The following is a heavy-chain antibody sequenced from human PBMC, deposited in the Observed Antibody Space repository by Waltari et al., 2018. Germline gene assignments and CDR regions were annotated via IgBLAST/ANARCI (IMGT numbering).Heavy chain of an antibody. CDR1: GFTFSTSW. CDR3: ARAYGGYLTS. CDR2: IEQDGGEK. J-gene: IGHJ4*02. Sequence: EVQLVESGGGLVQPGGSLRLSCAASGFTFSTSWMSWVRQGPGEGLGWVANIEQDGGEKVYVDSVKGRFTTSRDNARNSLFLQMNSLRAEDTAFYYCARAYGGYLTSWGQGTLVTVSS. V-gene: IGHV3-7*01. D-gene: IGHD5-12*01.